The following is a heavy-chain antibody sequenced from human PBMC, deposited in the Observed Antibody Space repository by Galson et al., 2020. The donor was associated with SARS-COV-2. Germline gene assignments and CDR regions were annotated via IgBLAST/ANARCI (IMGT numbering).Heavy chain of an antibody. Sequence: GGSLRLSCAASGFTFDDYAMHWVRQAPGKGLEWVSGISWNSGSIGYADSVKGRFTISRDNAKNSLYLQMNSLRAEDTALYYCAKAMVRGVIITSGWYFDLWGRGTLVTVSS. CDR2: ISWNSGSI. CDR1: GFTFDDYA. CDR3: AKAMVRGVIITSGWYFDL. V-gene: IGHV3-9*01. D-gene: IGHD3-10*01. J-gene: IGHJ2*01.